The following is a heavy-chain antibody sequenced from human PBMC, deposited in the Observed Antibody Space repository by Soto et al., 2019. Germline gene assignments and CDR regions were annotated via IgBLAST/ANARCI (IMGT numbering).Heavy chain of an antibody. CDR2: IYDSESA. D-gene: IGHD6-6*01. Sequence: QVQLQESGPGLVKASQTLSLICSVSGESISSGGYYWSWIRHHPGKGLEWIGYIYDSESAYYNPSLKSRVTISMDTSKNHFAMKLSSVTAADTGVYYCARASSSSSAADYWGQGTLITVSS. V-gene: IGHV4-31*03. CDR3: ARASSSSSAADY. J-gene: IGHJ4*02. CDR1: GESISSGGYY.